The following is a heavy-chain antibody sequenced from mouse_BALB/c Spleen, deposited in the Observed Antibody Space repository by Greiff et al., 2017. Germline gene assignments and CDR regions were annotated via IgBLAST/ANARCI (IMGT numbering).Heavy chain of an antibody. Sequence: QVQLKQSGPGLVQPSQSLSITCTVSGFSLTSYGVHWVRQSPGKGLEWLGVIWSGGSTDYNAAFISRLSISKDNSKSQVFFKMNSLQANDTAIYYCARKDYYRYGGYAMDYWGQGTSVTVSS. CDR1: GFSLTSYG. V-gene: IGHV2-2*02. CDR2: IWSGGST. J-gene: IGHJ4*01. D-gene: IGHD2-14*01. CDR3: ARKDYYRYGGYAMDY.